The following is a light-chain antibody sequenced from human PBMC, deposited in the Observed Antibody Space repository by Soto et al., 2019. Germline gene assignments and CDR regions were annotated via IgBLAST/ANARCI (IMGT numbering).Light chain of an antibody. CDR1: QSISSSY. CDR2: GAS. Sequence: EIVLTQSPGTLSFSPGERATLSCRASQSISSSYLAWYQQKTGQAPRLRIFGASSRATGIPDRFRGSGSGTEFTLSISRLEPYDFAVYYCQRYGGLFGQGTKVEIK. J-gene: IGKJ1*01. V-gene: IGKV3-20*01. CDR3: QRYGGL.